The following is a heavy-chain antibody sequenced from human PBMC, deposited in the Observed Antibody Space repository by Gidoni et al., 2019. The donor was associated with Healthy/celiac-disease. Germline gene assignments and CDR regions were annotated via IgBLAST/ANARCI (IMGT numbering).Heavy chain of an antibody. V-gene: IGHV5-10-1*03. CDR1: GYSFTSYW. CDR3: ARQERFLEWSSGDDAFDI. CDR2: IDPSDSYT. D-gene: IGHD3-3*01. Sequence: EVQLVQSGAEVKKPGESLRISCKGSGYSFTSYWISWVRQMPGKGLEWMGRIDPSDSYTNYSPSFQGHVTISADKSISTAYLQWSSLKASDTAMYYCARQERFLEWSSGDDAFDIWGQGTMVTVSS. J-gene: IGHJ3*02.